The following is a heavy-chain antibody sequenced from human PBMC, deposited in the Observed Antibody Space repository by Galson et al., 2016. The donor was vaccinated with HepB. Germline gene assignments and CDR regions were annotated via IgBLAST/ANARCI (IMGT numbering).Heavy chain of an antibody. V-gene: IGHV4-59*02. J-gene: IGHJ1*01. D-gene: IGHD4-17*01. Sequence: SETLSLTCSVSGGSGSRYYWNWIRQSPGKGLEWIGNIYYSGSTNYRPSLRSRVSISLDTFKRQFSLKLTSVTAADTAVYYCASYDFGDDNDDSGDRTCYWGQGVMVSVSS. CDR2: IYYSGST. CDR3: ASYDFGDDNDDSGDRTCY. CDR1: GGSGSRYY.